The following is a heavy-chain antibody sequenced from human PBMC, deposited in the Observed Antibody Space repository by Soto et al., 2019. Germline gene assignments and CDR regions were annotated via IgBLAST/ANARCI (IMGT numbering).Heavy chain of an antibody. D-gene: IGHD3-3*01. CDR3: ARSLPVNYDFWSGYYGYNWFDP. Sequence: QLQLQESGPGLVKPSETLSLTCTVSGGSISSSSYYWGWIRQPPGKGLEWIGSIYYSGSTYYNPSLKSRVTISLDTSKNQFSLKLSSVTAADTAVYYCARSLPVNYDFWSGYYGYNWFDPWGQGTLVTVSS. V-gene: IGHV4-39*01. J-gene: IGHJ5*02. CDR1: GGSISSSSYY. CDR2: IYYSGST.